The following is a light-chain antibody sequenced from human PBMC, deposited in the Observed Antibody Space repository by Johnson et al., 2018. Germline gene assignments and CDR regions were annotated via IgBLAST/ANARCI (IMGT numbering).Light chain of an antibody. CDR1: SSNIGNNY. V-gene: IGLV1-51*02. CDR2: ENN. CDR3: GTWDSSLSAGNV. Sequence: QSVLTQPPSVSAAPGQKVTISCSGSSSNIGNNYVSWYQQPPGTAPKLLIYENNKRPSGIPDRFSGSKYRTPATLGITGLKTGDEADYYCGTWDSSLSAGNVFGTGTKVTVL. J-gene: IGLJ1*01.